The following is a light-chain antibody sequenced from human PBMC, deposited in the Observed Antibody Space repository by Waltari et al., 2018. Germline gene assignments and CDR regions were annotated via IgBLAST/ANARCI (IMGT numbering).Light chain of an antibody. CDR2: DVR. V-gene: IGLV2-14*01. CDR1: SRDVGGYNY. Sequence: QSALTQSASVSGSPGQSITISCTGTSRDVGGYNYVSWYQQHPGRAPKLSIYDVRKRPSAVFNHFSGTKSGNTASLTISGLQAEDAADYYCSSYTSSNTWVFGGGTKLTVL. CDR3: SSYTSSNTWV. J-gene: IGLJ3*02.